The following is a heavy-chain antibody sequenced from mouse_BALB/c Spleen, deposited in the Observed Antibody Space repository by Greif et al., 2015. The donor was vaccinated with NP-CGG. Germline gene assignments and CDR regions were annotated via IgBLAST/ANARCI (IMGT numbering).Heavy chain of an antibody. CDR2: INPSNGGT. CDR1: GYTFTSYY. CDR3: TRGGYYAMDY. J-gene: IGHJ4*01. Sequence: QVQLQQSGAELVKPGASVKLSCKASGYTFTSYYMYWVKQRPGQGLEWIGGINPSNGGTNFNEKFKSKATLTVDKSSSTAYMQLSSLTSEDSAVYYCTRGGYYAMDYWGQGTSGTVSS. V-gene: IGHV1S81*02. D-gene: IGHD1-1*02.